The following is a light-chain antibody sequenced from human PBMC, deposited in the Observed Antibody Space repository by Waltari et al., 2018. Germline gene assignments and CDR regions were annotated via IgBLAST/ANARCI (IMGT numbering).Light chain of an antibody. V-gene: IGLV2-11*01. J-gene: IGLJ2*01. CDR3: CSYAGSYTVV. CDR2: DVS. CDR1: SSDVGGYTH. Sequence: QSALTQPRSVSGSPGQSVPISCTGTSSDVGGYTHVSWYHQHPGKAPKLMIYDVSKRPSGVPDRFSGSKSGNTASLTISGLQAEDEADYYCCSYAGSYTVVFGGGTKLTVL.